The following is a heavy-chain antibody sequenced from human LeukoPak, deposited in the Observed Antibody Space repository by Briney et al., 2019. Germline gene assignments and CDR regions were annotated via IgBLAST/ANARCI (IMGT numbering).Heavy chain of an antibody. J-gene: IGHJ4*02. CDR1: GFTVSSNY. D-gene: IGHD6-19*01. CDR2: IYSGGST. V-gene: IGHV3-53*01. Sequence: GGSLRLSCAASGFTVSSNYMSWVRQALGKGLEWVSVIYSGGSTYYADSVKGRFTISRDNSKNTVYLQMNSLRAEDTAVYHCAILDSSGWYCFDYWGQGTLVTVSS. CDR3: AILDSSGWYCFDY.